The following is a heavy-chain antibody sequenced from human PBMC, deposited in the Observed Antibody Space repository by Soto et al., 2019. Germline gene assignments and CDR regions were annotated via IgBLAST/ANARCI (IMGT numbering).Heavy chain of an antibody. Sequence: QVQLVQSGAEVKKPGSSVKVSCKASGGTFSSYAISWVRQAPGQGLEWMGGIIPIFGTANYAQKFQGRVTITADESTSTAYMELSSLRSEDTAVYYCASTPVYDSSGYYWGGYVFDPWGQGTLVTVSS. CDR1: GGTFSSYA. V-gene: IGHV1-69*01. D-gene: IGHD3-22*01. CDR2: IIPIFGTA. J-gene: IGHJ5*02. CDR3: ASTPVYDSSGYYWGGYVFDP.